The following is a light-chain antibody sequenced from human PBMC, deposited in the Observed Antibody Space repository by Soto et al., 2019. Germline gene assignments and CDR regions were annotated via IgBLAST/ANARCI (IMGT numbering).Light chain of an antibody. J-gene: IGLJ2*01. CDR1: SSDVGGYNY. CDR3: SSYAGSNRV. Sequence: QLVLTQPPSASGSPGQSVTISCTGTSSDVGGYNYVSWHQQHPGKAPKLMIYEVSKRPSGVPDRFSGSKSGNTASLTVSGLQAEDEADYYCSSYAGSNRVFGGGTKVTVL. CDR2: EVS. V-gene: IGLV2-8*01.